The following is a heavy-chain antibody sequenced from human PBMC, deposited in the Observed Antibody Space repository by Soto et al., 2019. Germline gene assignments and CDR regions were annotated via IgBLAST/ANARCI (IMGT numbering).Heavy chain of an antibody. CDR1: GYTFTGYY. V-gene: IGHV1-2*04. Sequence: GASVKVSCKASGYTFTGYYMHWVRQAPGQGIEWMGWINPNSGGTNYAQKFQGWVTMTRDTSISTAYMELSRLRSDDTAVYYCARERRYCSGGSCYRFDYWGQGTLVTVSS. CDR3: ARERRYCSGGSCYRFDY. D-gene: IGHD2-15*01. J-gene: IGHJ4*02. CDR2: INPNSGGT.